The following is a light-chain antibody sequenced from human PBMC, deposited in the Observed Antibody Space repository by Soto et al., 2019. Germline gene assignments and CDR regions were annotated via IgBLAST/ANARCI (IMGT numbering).Light chain of an antibody. J-gene: IGLJ2*01. Sequence: QSLLTQPPSASGSPGQSVTISFTGTSSDVGGYNYVSWYQQHPGKAPKLMIYEVNKRSSGVPDRFSGAKSGNTASLTVSGLQAEDEADYYCSSNAGSNNLVFGGGTKLTVL. V-gene: IGLV2-8*01. CDR3: SSNAGSNNLV. CDR2: EVN. CDR1: SSDVGGYNY.